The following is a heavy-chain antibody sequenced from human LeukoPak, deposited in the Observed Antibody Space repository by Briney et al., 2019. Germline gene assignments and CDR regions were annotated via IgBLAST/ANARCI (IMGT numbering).Heavy chain of an antibody. CDR1: GFTFSDYF. CDR2: ISGSGGST. Sequence: GGSLRLSCVASGFTFSDYFMSWVRQAPGKGLEWVSAISGSGGSTYYADSVKGRFTISRDNSKNTLYLQMNSLRAEDTAVYYCAKSVSGNTPNDYWGQGTLVTVSS. V-gene: IGHV3-23*01. J-gene: IGHJ4*02. D-gene: IGHD5-18*01. CDR3: AKSVSGNTPNDY.